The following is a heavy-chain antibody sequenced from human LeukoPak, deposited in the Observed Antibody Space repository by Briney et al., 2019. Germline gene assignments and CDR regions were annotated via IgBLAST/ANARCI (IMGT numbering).Heavy chain of an antibody. CDR1: GGTFSSYA. CDR3: ARPARPNGRAFDI. V-gene: IGHV1-69*13. D-gene: IGHD1-1*01. J-gene: IGHJ3*02. Sequence: GASVKVSCKASGGTFSSYAISWVRQAPGQGLEWMGGIIPIFGTANYAQKFQGRVTISADESTSTAYMELSSLRSEDTAVYYCARPARPNGRAFDIWGQGTMVTVSS. CDR2: IIPIFGTA.